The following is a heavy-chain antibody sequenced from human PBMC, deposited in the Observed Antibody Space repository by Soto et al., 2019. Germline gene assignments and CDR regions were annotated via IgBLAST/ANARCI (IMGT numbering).Heavy chain of an antibody. CDR3: ARQISNFRYYDYAMDV. J-gene: IGHJ6*02. D-gene: IGHD4-4*01. V-gene: IGHV5-51*01. CDR2: IYPGDSDT. Sequence: GESLKISCKGSGYTFTDYWIGWVRQLPGKGLECMGIIYPGDSDTRYSPSFQGHVTITVDKSTSTAYLQWNTLKASDTAMYYCARQISNFRYYDYAMDVWGQGTTVTVSS. CDR1: GYTFTDYW.